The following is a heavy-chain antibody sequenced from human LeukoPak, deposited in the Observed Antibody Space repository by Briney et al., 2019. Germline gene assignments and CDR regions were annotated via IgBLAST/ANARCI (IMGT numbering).Heavy chain of an antibody. Sequence: SGGSLRLSCAASGFTVRSYYMTWVRKAPGKALEWGSVMYSGGSTYYADSVKGRVAISRDNSQNTVLLQMNSERGEDTAVYYSARSYSNLLFGMDVWGQGTAVTVSS. D-gene: IGHD4-11*01. J-gene: IGHJ6*02. CDR1: GFTVRSYY. CDR2: MYSGGST. V-gene: IGHV3-66*01. CDR3: ARSYSNLLFGMDV.